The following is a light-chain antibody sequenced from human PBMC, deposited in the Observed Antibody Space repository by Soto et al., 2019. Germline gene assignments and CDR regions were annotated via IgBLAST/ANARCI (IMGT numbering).Light chain of an antibody. CDR3: QHYKSYSEA. CDR2: KAS. CDR1: QTISSW. J-gene: IGKJ1*01. V-gene: IGKV1-5*03. Sequence: DMQITQAPSTLSVSVGDRVAITCRASQTISSWLAWYQQKPGKAPKLLIYKASTLKSGVPSRFSGSGSGTEFTLTISSLQPDDFATYYCQHYKSYSEAFGQGTKV.